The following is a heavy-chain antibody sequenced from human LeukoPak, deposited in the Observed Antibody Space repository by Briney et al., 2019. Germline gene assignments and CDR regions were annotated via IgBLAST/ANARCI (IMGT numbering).Heavy chain of an antibody. D-gene: IGHD6-13*01. Sequence: SETLSLTCAVSGGSISSSNWWSWVRQPPGKGLEWIGEIYHSGSTNYNPSLKSRVTISVDKSKNQFSLKLSSVTAAETAVYYCARDTPGAAAGDFEYWGQGTLVTVSS. CDR3: ARDTPGAAAGDFEY. CDR1: GGSISSSNW. CDR2: IYHSGST. V-gene: IGHV4-4*02. J-gene: IGHJ4*02.